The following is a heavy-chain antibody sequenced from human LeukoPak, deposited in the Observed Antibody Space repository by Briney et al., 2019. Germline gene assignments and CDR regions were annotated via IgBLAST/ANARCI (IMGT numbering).Heavy chain of an antibody. V-gene: IGHV3-30*02. D-gene: IGHD3-10*01. J-gene: IGHJ4*02. CDR2: IRYDGSNK. CDR1: GFTFSSYG. Sequence: GGSLRLSCAASGFTFSSYGMHWVRQAPGKGLEWVAFIRYDGSNKYYADSVKGRFTISRDNSKNTLYLQMNSLRAEDTAVYYCARITMVRGVIIGSDYWGQGTLVTVSS. CDR3: ARITMVRGVIIGSDY.